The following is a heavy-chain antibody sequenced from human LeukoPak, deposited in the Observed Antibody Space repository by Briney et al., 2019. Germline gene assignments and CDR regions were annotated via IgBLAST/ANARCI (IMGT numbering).Heavy chain of an antibody. D-gene: IGHD3-3*01. CDR3: ARVGAISYYDFWSGYYNWFDP. Sequence: ASVKVSCKASGYTFTSYAMNWVRQAPGQGLEWMGWINTNTGNPTYAQGFTGRFVFSLDTSVRTAYLQISSLKAEDTAVYYCARVGAISYYDFWSGYYNWFDPWGQGTLVTVSS. V-gene: IGHV7-4-1*02. CDR2: INTNTGNP. CDR1: GYTFTSYA. J-gene: IGHJ5*02.